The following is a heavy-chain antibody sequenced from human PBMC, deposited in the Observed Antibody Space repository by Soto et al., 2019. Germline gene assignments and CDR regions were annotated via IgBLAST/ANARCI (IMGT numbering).Heavy chain of an antibody. J-gene: IGHJ5*02. D-gene: IGHD3-10*01. V-gene: IGHV1-3*01. CDR1: GYTFTSYA. CDR3: ANAMVRGVDENWFDP. Sequence: GASVKVSCKASGYTFTSYAMHWVRQAPGQRLEWMGWINAGNGNTKYSQKFQGRVTITRDTSASTAYMELSSLRSEDTAVYYCANAMVRGVDENWFDPWGQGTLVTVSS. CDR2: INAGNGNT.